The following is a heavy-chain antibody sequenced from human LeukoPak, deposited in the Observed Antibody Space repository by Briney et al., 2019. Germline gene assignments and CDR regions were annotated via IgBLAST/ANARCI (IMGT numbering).Heavy chain of an antibody. CDR2: IYTSGST. J-gene: IGHJ4*02. V-gene: IGHV4-4*09. D-gene: IGHD2-2*02. CDR3: ARHPSTIPYYFDY. Sequence: PSETLSLTYTVSGGSISSYYWSWIRQPPGKGLEWIGYIYTSGSTNYNPSLKSRVTISVDTSKNQFSLKLSSVTAADTAVYYCARHPSTIPYYFDYWGQGTLVTVSS. CDR1: GGSISSYY.